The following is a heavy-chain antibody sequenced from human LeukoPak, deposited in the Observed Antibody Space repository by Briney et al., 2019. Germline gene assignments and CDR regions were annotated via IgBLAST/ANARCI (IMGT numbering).Heavy chain of an antibody. CDR3: ARPRDSSSSFYFDY. D-gene: IGHD6-13*01. V-gene: IGHV5-51*01. J-gene: IGHJ4*02. CDR1: GYTFASYW. Sequence: GESLKISCRGSGYTFASYWIGWVRQMPGKGLEWMGIIYPGDSDTRYSPSFQGQVTISADKSISTAFLQWSSLKASDTAMYYCARPRDSSSSFYFDYWGQGTLVTVSS. CDR2: IYPGDSDT.